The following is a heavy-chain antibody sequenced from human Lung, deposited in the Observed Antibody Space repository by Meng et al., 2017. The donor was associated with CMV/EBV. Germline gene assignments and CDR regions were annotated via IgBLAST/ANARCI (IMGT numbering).Heavy chain of an antibody. CDR2: IYYTGST. D-gene: IGHD2-15*01. CDR1: GGSIRSGDYY. CDR3: ARVGGCSGGGCYHRLFDY. Sequence: QGAGPDLVKPSQSLSLPCTVSGGSIRSGDYYWSWIRQPPGKGLEWIGYIYYTGSTYYNPSLKSRVIISVDTSKNQFSLKLNSVTAADTAVYYCARVGGCSGGGCYHRLFDYWGQGTLVTVSS. V-gene: IGHV4-30-4*01. J-gene: IGHJ4*02.